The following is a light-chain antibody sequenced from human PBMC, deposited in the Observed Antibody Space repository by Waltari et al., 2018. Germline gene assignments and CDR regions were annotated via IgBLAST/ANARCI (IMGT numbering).Light chain of an antibody. V-gene: IGKV1-5*03. CDR3: QQFDTYPWT. CDR2: KAS. J-gene: IGKJ1*01. CDR1: QDIGTW. Sequence: QLTQSPSTLSASVGDRVTITCRASQDIGTWLAWYQQKPGKAPKLLLYKASRLQSGVPSRFSGRGSGTEFTLTISSLQPEDFATFYCQQFDTYPWTFGQGTKVDIK.